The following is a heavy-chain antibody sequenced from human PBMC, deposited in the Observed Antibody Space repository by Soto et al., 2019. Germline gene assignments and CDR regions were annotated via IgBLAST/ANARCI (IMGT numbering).Heavy chain of an antibody. D-gene: IGHD6-19*01. CDR1: GFTFNKYG. V-gene: IGHV3-30*18. J-gene: IGHJ4*01. CDR3: AKEIAVAGDFDY. CDR2: VSSDGNTK. Sequence: PGGSLRLSCVASGFTFNKYGIHWVRQAPGKWLEWVAVVSSDGNTKYYADSVKGRFTISRDNSKNTLYLQMDSLRPEDTAVYYCAKEIAVAGDFDYWGHGTLVTVSS.